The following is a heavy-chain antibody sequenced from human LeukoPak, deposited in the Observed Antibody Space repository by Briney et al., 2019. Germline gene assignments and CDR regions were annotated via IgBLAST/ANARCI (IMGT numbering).Heavy chain of an antibody. CDR2: ITDGGGDT. CDR3: ARDWYNNSDAFDI. V-gene: IGHV3-23*01. Sequence: GGSLRLSCAASGFTFSSYAMSWVRQAPGKGLEWVSAITDGGGDTYSADSVKGRFTISRDNSKNTLCLQMNSLRAEDTAVYYCARDWYNNSDAFDIWGQGTMVTVSS. D-gene: IGHD4-11*01. J-gene: IGHJ3*02. CDR1: GFTFSSYA.